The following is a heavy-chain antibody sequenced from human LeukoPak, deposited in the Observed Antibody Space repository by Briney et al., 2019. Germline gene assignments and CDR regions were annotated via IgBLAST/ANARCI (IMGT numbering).Heavy chain of an antibody. CDR2: IKQDGGEK. D-gene: IGHD6-19*01. CDR1: GFTFSRYW. Sequence: GGSLRLSCAASGFTFSRYWMSWVRQAPGKGLEWVANIKQDGGEKYYVGSVKGRFIISRDNAKNSLYLQMNSLRAEDTAVYYCASDLPSGWYEDYYGMDVWGQGTTVTVSS. CDR3: ASDLPSGWYEDYYGMDV. V-gene: IGHV3-7*01. J-gene: IGHJ6*02.